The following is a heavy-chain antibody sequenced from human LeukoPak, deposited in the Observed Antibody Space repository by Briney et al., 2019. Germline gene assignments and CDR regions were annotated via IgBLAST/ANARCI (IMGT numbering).Heavy chain of an antibody. Sequence: ASVKVSCKASGYTFTGYYMHWVRQAPGQGLEWMGWINPNSGGTNYAQKFQGRVTMTRDTSISTAYMELSRLGSDDTAVYYCARGGCSSTSCWWGNNWFDRWGQGTLVTVSS. D-gene: IGHD2-2*01. CDR2: INPNSGGT. V-gene: IGHV1-2*02. J-gene: IGHJ5*02. CDR3: ARGGCSSTSCWWGNNWFDR. CDR1: GYTFTGYY.